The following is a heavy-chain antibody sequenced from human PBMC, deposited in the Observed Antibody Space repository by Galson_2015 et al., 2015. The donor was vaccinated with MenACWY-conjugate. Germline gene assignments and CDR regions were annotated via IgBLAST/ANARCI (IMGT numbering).Heavy chain of an antibody. CDR3: AREFSY. V-gene: IGHV4-61*08. Sequence: ETLSLTCTVSGGSASSSGYYWTWIRQPPGKGLEWIGLIYDSGTTKYNPSLKGRVTTSLDTSKNQVSLKLSSVTAADTAVYYCAREFSYWGQGTLVTVSS. J-gene: IGHJ4*02. CDR2: IYDSGTT. D-gene: IGHD2/OR15-2a*01. CDR1: GGSASSSGYY.